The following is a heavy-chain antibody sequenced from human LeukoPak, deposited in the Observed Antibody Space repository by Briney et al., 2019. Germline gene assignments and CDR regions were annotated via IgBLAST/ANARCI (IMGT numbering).Heavy chain of an antibody. D-gene: IGHD6-13*01. V-gene: IGHV4-59*01. CDR3: ARMGSYSSSLY. J-gene: IGHJ4*02. CDR2: IYYSGST. CDR1: GGSISSYY. Sequence: SETLSLTCTVSGGSISSYYWSWIRQPPGKGLEWIGYIYYSGSTNYNPSLKSRVTISVDTSKNQFSLKLSSVTAADTAVYYCARMGSYSSSLYWGQGTLVTVSS.